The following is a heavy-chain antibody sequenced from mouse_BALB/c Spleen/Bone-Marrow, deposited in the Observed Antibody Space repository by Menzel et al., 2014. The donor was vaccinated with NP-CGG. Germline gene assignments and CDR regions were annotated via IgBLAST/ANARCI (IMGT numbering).Heavy chain of an antibody. Sequence: VRGVESGPGLVAPSQSLSITCTVSGFSLTDYGVNWVRQPPGKGLEWLGMIWGDGRTDYNSALKSRLSISKDNSKSQVFLKMNSLQTDDTARYYCARNYYDSSFYFDYWGQGTTLTVSS. CDR3: ARNYYDSSFYFDY. D-gene: IGHD1-1*01. V-gene: IGHV2-6-7*01. J-gene: IGHJ2*01. CDR2: IWGDGRT. CDR1: GFSLTDYG.